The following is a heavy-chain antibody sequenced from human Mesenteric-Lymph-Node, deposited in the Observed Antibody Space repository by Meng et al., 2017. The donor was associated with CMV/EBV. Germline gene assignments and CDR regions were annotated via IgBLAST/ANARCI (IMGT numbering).Heavy chain of an antibody. D-gene: IGHD3-22*01. J-gene: IGHJ4*02. Sequence: CTVSGGSISGAGYYCSWIRQHPGKRLEWIGYIYYSGTASYNPSLKSRVTMSVDTSKNQFSLKLTSVTAADTALYYCAIDTSGYYHFHYWGQGTLVTVSS. V-gene: IGHV4-31*03. CDR1: GGSISGAGYY. CDR2: IYYSGTA. CDR3: AIDTSGYYHFHY.